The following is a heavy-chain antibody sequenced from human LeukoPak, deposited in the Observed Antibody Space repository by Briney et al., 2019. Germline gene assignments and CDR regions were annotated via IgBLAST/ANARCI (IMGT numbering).Heavy chain of an antibody. V-gene: IGHV3-30*04. CDR2: ISYDGSNK. J-gene: IGHJ6*03. CDR1: GFTFSSYA. D-gene: IGHD1-26*01. Sequence: GGSLRLSCAASGFTFSSYAMHWVRQAPGKGLEWVAVISYDGSNKYYADSVKGRFTISRDNAKNSLYLQMNSLRAEDTALYYCARASGSLYYYYMDVWGKGTTVTVSS. CDR3: ARASGSLYYYYMDV.